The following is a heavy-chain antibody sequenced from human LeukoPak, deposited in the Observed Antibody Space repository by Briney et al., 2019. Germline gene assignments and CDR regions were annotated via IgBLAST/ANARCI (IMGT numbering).Heavy chain of an antibody. CDR1: GGSISSSSYY. CDR2: INHIGST. V-gene: IGHV4-39*07. J-gene: IGHJ4*02. Sequence: SETPSLTYTVSGGSISSSSYYWSWIRQPPGKGLEWIGDINHIGSTNYNPSLKSRVTISVDTSKNQFSLKLSSVTAADTAVYYCARPHYGDYVADDYWGQGTLVTVSS. CDR3: ARPHYGDYVADDY. D-gene: IGHD4-17*01.